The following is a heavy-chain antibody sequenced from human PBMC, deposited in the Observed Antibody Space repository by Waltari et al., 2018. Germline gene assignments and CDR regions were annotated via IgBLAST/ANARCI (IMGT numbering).Heavy chain of an antibody. V-gene: IGHV4-38-2*02. D-gene: IGHD3-9*01. J-gene: IGHJ5*02. CDR2: IYHTGTT. CDR1: NYSITSGYF. Sequence: QVQLQESGPGLVKPSATLSLTCTVSNYSITSGYFWGWIRQSPGKGLEWLGSIYHTGTTYFNPSLKSRVTISIDTSKKQFSLRLRSVTAADTGVYFCARDKGFYDVLPGRGWFDPWGQGTLVTVSS. CDR3: ARDKGFYDVLPGRGWFDP.